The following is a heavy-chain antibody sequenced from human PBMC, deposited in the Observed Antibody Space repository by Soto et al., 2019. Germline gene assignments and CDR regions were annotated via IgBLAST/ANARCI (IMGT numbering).Heavy chain of an antibody. CDR2: IDSSSSTI. Sequence: EVQLVESGGDSIQPGGSLRLSCAASGFTFSSYSMDWVRQAPGKGLEWVAYIDSSSSTIYYADSVKGRFTISRDNAKNALYLQMNSLRDDDTAVYYCASATGYFDNWGQGTLVTVSS. D-gene: IGHD6-13*01. J-gene: IGHJ4*02. CDR1: GFTFSSYS. CDR3: ASATGYFDN. V-gene: IGHV3-48*02.